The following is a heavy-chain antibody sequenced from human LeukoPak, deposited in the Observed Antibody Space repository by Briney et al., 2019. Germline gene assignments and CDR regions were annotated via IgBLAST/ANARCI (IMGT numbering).Heavy chain of an antibody. Sequence: QSGGSLRLSCAASGFTFDDYAMHWVRQAPGKGLEWVSGISWNSGSIGYADSVKGRFTISRDNAKNSLYLQMNSLRAEDTALYYCARGYCSGGSCSSGYFDYWGQGTLVTVSS. V-gene: IGHV3-9*01. J-gene: IGHJ4*02. D-gene: IGHD2-15*01. CDR1: GFTFDDYA. CDR3: ARGYCSGGSCSSGYFDY. CDR2: ISWNSGSI.